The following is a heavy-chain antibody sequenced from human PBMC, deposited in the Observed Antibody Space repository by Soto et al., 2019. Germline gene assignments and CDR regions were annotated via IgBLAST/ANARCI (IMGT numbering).Heavy chain of an antibody. CDR1: GFTFSSYW. Sequence: EVQLVESGGGLVQPGGSLRLSCAASGFTFSSYWMSWVRQAPGKGLEWVANIKQDGSEKYYVDSVKGRFTISRDNAKNSLYLQMNSLRAEDTAVYYCARATNWNYEGPYYYYYMDVWGKGTTVTVSS. V-gene: IGHV3-7*01. J-gene: IGHJ6*03. D-gene: IGHD1-7*01. CDR3: ARATNWNYEGPYYYYYMDV. CDR2: IKQDGSEK.